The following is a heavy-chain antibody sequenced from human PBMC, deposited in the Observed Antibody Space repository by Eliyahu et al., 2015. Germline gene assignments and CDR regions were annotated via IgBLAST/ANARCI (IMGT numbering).Heavy chain of an antibody. D-gene: IGHD3-3*01. CDR1: GFTFSSYA. CDR2: ISGSGGST. V-gene: IGHV3-23*01. CDR3: AKDLRGRYDFWSGYYTAFDI. J-gene: IGHJ3*02. Sequence: EVQLLESGGGLVQPGGSLRLSCAASGFTFSSYAMSWVRQAPGKGLEWVSTISGSGGSTYYADSVKGRFTISRDNSKNTLYLQMNSLRAEDTAVYYCAKDLRGRYDFWSGYYTAFDIWGQGTLVTVFS.